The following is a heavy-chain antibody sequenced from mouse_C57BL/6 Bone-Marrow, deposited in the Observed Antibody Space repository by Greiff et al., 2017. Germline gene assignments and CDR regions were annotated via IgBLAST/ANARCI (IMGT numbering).Heavy chain of an antibody. CDR3: TRDSSGTTWFAY. J-gene: IGHJ3*01. CDR2: ISSGGDYI. D-gene: IGHD3-2*02. V-gene: IGHV5-9-1*02. Sequence: EVQVVESGAGLVKPGGSLKLSCAASGFTFSSYAMSWVRQTPEKRLEWVAYISSGGDYIYYADTVKGRFTISRDNARNTLYLQMSSLKSEDTAMYYCTRDSSGTTWFAYWGQGTLVTVSA. CDR1: GFTFSSYA.